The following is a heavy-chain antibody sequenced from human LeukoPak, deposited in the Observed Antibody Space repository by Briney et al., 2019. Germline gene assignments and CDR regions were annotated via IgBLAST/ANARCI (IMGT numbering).Heavy chain of an antibody. CDR1: GDSVSSNRAA. D-gene: IGHD3-3*01. V-gene: IGHV6-1*01. CDR3: ARQGFRRFDP. Sequence: SQTLSLTCAISGDSVSSNRAAWNWFRQSPSRGLEWLGRTYYMSKWYNDDAVSVKSRITVNPDTSKNQFSLHLNSVTPEDTAVYYCARQGFRRFDPWGQGTMVTVSS. J-gene: IGHJ5*02. CDR2: TYYMSKWYN.